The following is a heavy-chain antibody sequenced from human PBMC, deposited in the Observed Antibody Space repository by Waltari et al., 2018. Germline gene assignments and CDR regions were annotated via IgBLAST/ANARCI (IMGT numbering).Heavy chain of an antibody. CDR1: GFTFRNYW. J-gene: IGHJ4*02. V-gene: IGHV3-7*03. CDR2: IQNDGSEK. Sequence: EVLLVESGGGLVQPGGSLRLSCAGSGFTFRNYWMTWVRQAPGKGLEWVANIQNDGSEKNYVDSVKGRFTISRDNAKNSLYLQMNSLRAEDTAVYYCAKDLGIAVAGTNFDYWGQGTLVTVSS. D-gene: IGHD6-19*01. CDR3: AKDLGIAVAGTNFDY.